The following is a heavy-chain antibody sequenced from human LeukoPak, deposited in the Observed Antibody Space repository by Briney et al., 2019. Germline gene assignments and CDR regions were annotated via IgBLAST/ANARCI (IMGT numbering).Heavy chain of an antibody. D-gene: IGHD3-3*01. J-gene: IGHJ4*02. CDR3: AKETLQYYDFWSGYSPFDY. CDR2: ISSSSSYI. Sequence: PGGSLRLSCAASGFTFSSYSMNWVRQAPGKGLEWVSSISSSSSYIYYADSVKGRFTISRDNAKNSLYLQMNSLRAEDTAVYYCAKETLQYYDFWSGYSPFDYWGQGTLVTVSS. CDR1: GFTFSSYS. V-gene: IGHV3-21*01.